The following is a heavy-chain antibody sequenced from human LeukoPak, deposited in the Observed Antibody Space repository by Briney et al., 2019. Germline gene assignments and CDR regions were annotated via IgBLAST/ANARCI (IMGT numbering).Heavy chain of an antibody. J-gene: IGHJ4*02. CDR1: GGSISSSSYY. D-gene: IGHD3-10*01. V-gene: IGHV4-39*01. Sequence: SETLSLTCTVSGGSISSSSYYWGWIRQPPGKGLEWIGSIYYSGSTYYNPSLKSRVTISVDTSKNQFSLKLSSVTAADTAVYYCARGRMVRGPYYDYWGQGTLVTVSS. CDR3: ARGRMVRGPYYDY. CDR2: IYYSGST.